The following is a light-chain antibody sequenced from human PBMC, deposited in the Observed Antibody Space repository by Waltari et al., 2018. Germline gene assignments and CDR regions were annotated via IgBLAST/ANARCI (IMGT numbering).Light chain of an antibody. CDR3: QQSYSSYT. CDR1: QSIANC. Sequence: DIQMTQSPSSLSASVGDRVTITCRASQSIANCLNWYQQKPGEAHKLLIYVSSSLQSGVPSRCSGSGCGTDFTLTISSLQPEDFATYYWQQSYSSYTFGQGTKLEI. J-gene: IGKJ2*01. CDR2: VSS. V-gene: IGKV1-39*01.